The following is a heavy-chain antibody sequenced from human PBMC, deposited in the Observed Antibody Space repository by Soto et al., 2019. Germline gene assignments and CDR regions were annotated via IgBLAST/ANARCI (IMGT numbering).Heavy chain of an antibody. V-gene: IGHV1-69*02. CDR3: ARAYGDYVGAAFDI. D-gene: IGHD4-17*01. CDR2: IIPILGIA. Sequence: SVKVSCKASVGTFSSYTISWVRQAPGQGLEWMGRIIPILGIANYAQKFQGRVTITADKSTSTAYMELSSLRSEDTAVYYCARAYGDYVGAAFDIWGQGTMVTVSS. J-gene: IGHJ3*02. CDR1: VGTFSSYT.